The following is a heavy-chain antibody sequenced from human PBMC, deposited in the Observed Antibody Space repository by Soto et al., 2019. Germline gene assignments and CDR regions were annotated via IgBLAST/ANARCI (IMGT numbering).Heavy chain of an antibody. CDR2: IWYDGSHK. V-gene: IGHV3-33*01. CDR1: GFTSGTYG. D-gene: IGHD1-26*01. Sequence: QVQLVESGGGVAQPGGSLNLSCAASGFTSGTYGMHWVRQAPGMGLGWVAVIWYDGSHKDYADSGKGRFTISRDNSKNTLYLQMNSLRVEDTAVYYCARAVGPFDYWGQGTLVTVSS. CDR3: ARAVGPFDY. J-gene: IGHJ4*02.